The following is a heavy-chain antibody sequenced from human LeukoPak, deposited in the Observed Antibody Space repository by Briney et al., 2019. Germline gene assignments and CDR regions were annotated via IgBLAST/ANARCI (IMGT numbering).Heavy chain of an antibody. CDR1: GGSISSSSYY. Sequence: SETLSLTCTVSGGSISSSSYYWGWIRQPPGKGLEWIGSIYYSGSTYYNPSLKSRVTISVDTSKNQFSLKLSSVTAADTAVYYCARRYSYGYYFDYWGQGTLVTVSS. D-gene: IGHD5-18*01. V-gene: IGHV4-39*01. CDR3: ARRYSYGYYFDY. J-gene: IGHJ4*02. CDR2: IYYSGST.